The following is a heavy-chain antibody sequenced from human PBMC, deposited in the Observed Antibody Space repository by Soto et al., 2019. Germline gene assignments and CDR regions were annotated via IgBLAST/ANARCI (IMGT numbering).Heavy chain of an antibody. V-gene: IGHV3-11*01. D-gene: IGHD3-22*01. J-gene: IGHJ4*02. CDR2: ISSSGSTI. CDR1: GFTFSDYY. Sequence: GRSLRLSYAASGFTFSDYYISWIRQAPGKGLEWVSYISSSGSTIYYADSVKGRFTISRDKAKNSLYLQMNSLRAEDTAVYYCARDVYYDSSGYLGYWGQGTLVTVSS. CDR3: ARDVYYDSSGYLGY.